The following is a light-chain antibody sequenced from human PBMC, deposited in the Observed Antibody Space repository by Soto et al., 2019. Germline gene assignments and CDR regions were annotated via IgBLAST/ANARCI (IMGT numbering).Light chain of an antibody. J-gene: IGLJ1*01. CDR3: SSYTSTSTLYV. V-gene: IGLV2-14*03. CDR1: SSDIGGYNY. CDR2: DVS. Sequence: QSVLTQPASVSGSPGQSITISCTGTSSDIGGYNYVSWYQHLPGKVPKLIIYDVSNRPSGVSDRFSGSKSGNAASLTISGLQAEDEADSYCSSYTSTSTLYVFGTGTKLTV.